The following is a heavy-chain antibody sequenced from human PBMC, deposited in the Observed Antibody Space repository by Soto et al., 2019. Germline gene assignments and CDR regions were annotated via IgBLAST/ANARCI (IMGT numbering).Heavy chain of an antibody. D-gene: IGHD5-12*01. Sequence: EVQLVESGGGLVQPGGSLRLSCAASGFTFSSYWMHWVRQAPGKGLVWVSRINSDGSSTTYADSVKGRCTISRDNAKTALYLQMNSLRAEDTAVYYCVRVPTGGYAFSLDDYWGQGTLVTVSS. CDR3: VRVPTGGYAFSLDDY. CDR1: GFTFSSYW. CDR2: INSDGSST. J-gene: IGHJ4*02. V-gene: IGHV3-74*01.